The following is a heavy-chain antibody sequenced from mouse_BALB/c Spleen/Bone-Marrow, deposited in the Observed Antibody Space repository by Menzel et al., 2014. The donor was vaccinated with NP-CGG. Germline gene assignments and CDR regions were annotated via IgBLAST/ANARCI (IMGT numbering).Heavy chain of an antibody. CDR1: GISITTGSYR. CDR3: ARELYYFDY. Sequence: EVQLQQSGPGLVKPSQTVSLTCTATGISITTGSYRWSWIRQFPGNKLEWIGYIYYSGTITYNPSLTSRTTITRDTSKNQFFLEMNSLTAEDTATYYCARELYYFDYWGQGTTLTVSS. CDR2: IYYSGTI. V-gene: IGHV3-5*02. J-gene: IGHJ2*01.